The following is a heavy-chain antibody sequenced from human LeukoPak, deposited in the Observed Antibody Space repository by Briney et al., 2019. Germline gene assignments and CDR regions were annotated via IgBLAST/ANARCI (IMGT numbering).Heavy chain of an antibody. CDR3: ARGKVATMIRGVIITYFDY. CDR1: GYSFTRYF. Sequence: ASVKVPCKASGYSFTRYFIHWVRQAPGQGLEWMGIIIPSDGSTSYAQKFQGRVTMTRDTSTSTVYMELSSLRSEDTAVYYCARGKVATMIRGVIITYFDYWGQGTLVTVSS. J-gene: IGHJ4*02. V-gene: IGHV1-46*01. CDR2: IIPSDGST. D-gene: IGHD3-10*01.